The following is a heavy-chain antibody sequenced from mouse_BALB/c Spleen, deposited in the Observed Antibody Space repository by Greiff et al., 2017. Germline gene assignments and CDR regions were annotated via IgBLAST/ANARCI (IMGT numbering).Heavy chain of an antibody. D-gene: IGHD2-4*01. J-gene: IGHJ4*01. Sequence: VKLLESGPGLVQPSQSLSLTCTVSGFSLTRYGVHWVRQSPGKGLEWLGVIWSGGSTDYNAAFISRLSISKDNSKSQVFFKMNSLQADDTAIYYCARTMITTYYAMDYWGQGTSVTVSS. CDR3: ARTMITTYYAMDY. CDR2: IWSGGST. V-gene: IGHV2-4-1*01. CDR1: GFSLTRYG.